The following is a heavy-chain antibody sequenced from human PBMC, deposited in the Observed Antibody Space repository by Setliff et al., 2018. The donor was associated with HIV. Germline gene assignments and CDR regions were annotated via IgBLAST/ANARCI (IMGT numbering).Heavy chain of an antibody. V-gene: IGHV1-18*01. J-gene: IGHJ3*02. Sequence: ASVKVSCKASGYTFTSYGISWVRQAPGQGLEWMGWISAYSGNTNYVQKLQGRVTMTTDTSTSTAYMELRSLRSDDTAVYYCARVAWYYSFWSGLGDAFDIWGQGTMVTVSS. CDR1: GYTFTSYG. CDR3: ARVAWYYSFWSGLGDAFDI. CDR2: ISAYSGNT. D-gene: IGHD3-3*01.